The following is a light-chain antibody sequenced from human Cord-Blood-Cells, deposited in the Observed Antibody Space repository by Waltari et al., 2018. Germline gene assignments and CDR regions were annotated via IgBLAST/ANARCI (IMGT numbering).Light chain of an antibody. J-gene: IGKJ4*01. CDR1: QSVSSN. CDR3: QQYNNCPLT. V-gene: IGKV3-15*01. Sequence: EIVMTQSPATLSVSPGERATLSCRASQSVSSNLAWYQQKPGQAPRLLIYGASTRATGIPARFSGSGSGIEVTLTISSLQSEDFAVDYCQQYNNCPLTFGGGTKVEIK. CDR2: GAS.